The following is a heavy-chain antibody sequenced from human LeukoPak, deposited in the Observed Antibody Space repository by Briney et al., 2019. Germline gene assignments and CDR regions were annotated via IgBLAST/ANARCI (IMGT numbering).Heavy chain of an antibody. CDR2: IKQDGSEK. V-gene: IGHV3-7*01. CDR3: ARRGGYGSGSYYYYYYYMDV. J-gene: IGHJ6*03. CDR1: GFTFSSYW. Sequence: GGSLRLSCAASGFTFSSYWMSWVRQAPGKGLEWVASIKQDGSEKYYVDSVKGRFTISRDNAKNSLYLQMNSLRAEDTDVYYCARRGGYGSGSYYYYYYYMDVWGKGTTVTVSS. D-gene: IGHD3-10*01.